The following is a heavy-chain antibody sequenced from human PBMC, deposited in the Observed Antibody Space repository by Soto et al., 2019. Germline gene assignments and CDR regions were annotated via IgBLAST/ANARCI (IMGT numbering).Heavy chain of an antibody. CDR3: AKDGAITGTTYCDY. CDR2: ISGSGGST. D-gene: IGHD1-20*01. V-gene: IGHV3-23*01. Sequence: EVQLLESGGGLVQPGGSLRLSCAASGFTFSSYAMSWDRQAPGKGLEWVSAISGSGGSTYYADSVKGRFTISRDNSKNTLYLQMNSLRAEDTAVYYCAKDGAITGTTYCDYWGQGTLVTVSS. J-gene: IGHJ4*02. CDR1: GFTFSSYA.